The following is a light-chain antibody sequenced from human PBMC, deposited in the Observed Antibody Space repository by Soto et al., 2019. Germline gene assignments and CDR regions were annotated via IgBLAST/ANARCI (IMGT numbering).Light chain of an antibody. J-gene: IGKJ1*01. CDR1: QRVSSNF. V-gene: IGKV3-20*01. CDR2: VAS. CDR3: EQYGNAPWT. Sequence: LLTQSPVTLSLSPGERVTLSCRASQRVSSNFLAWYQQKPGQAPRLLISVASTRAAGIPDRFSGRASASGTDFTLTLSRLEPGDFAVYYCEQYGNAPWTFGQGT.